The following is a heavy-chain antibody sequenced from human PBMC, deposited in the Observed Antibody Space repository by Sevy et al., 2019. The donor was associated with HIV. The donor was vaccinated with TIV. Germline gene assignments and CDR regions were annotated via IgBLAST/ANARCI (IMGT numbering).Heavy chain of an antibody. V-gene: IGHV5-51*01. Sequence: GESLKISCKGSEYSFRTYWIGWVRQMPGKGLEWMGIIYPDDSDTRYSPSFQGQVTISAHKSINTAYLQWNSLMASDSAMYYCARHHASYGVTGYYYYSGLDVWGQGTTVTVSS. CDR1: EYSFRTYW. CDR3: ARHHASYGVTGYYYYSGLDV. D-gene: IGHD4-17*01. J-gene: IGHJ6*02. CDR2: IYPDDSDT.